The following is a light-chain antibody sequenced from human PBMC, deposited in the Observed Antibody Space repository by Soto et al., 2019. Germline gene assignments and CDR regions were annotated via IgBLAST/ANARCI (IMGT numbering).Light chain of an antibody. Sequence: ESVLTQSPGTLSLSPGERATLSCRASQTVIKNYLAWYQRKPGQAPRLLIYGASNRATGIPDRFSGDGSGTEFTLTINRLEAEDSALYYCQKYDTSPYTFGQGTKLEIK. V-gene: IGKV3-20*01. CDR3: QKYDTSPYT. J-gene: IGKJ2*01. CDR2: GAS. CDR1: QTVIKNY.